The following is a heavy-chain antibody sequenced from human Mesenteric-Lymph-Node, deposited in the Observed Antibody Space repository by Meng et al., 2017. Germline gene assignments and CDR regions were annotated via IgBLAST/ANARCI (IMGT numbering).Heavy chain of an antibody. CDR2: IHHSGSA. CDR1: GGPMSSGNYY. J-gene: IGHJ4*02. CDR3: ASFDHIPRRNYFDY. Sequence: VQLEAPGPVPVAPSQTLSLTCTVSGGPMSSGNYYWSWIRQPPGKGLEWIGYIHHSGSAYYNPSLKSRVSISVDTSKNQFSLNLNSMTAADTAVYYCASFDHIPRRNYFDYWGQGTLVTVSS. V-gene: IGHV4-30-4*01. D-gene: IGHD2-21*01.